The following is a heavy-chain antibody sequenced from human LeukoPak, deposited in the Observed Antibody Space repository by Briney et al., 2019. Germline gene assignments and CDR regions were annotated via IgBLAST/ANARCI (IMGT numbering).Heavy chain of an antibody. J-gene: IGHJ4*02. Sequence: GGSLRLSCAASGFTFSSYWMSWVRQAPGKGLEWVSSISSSSSYIYYADSVKGRFTISRDNAKNSLYLQMNSLRAEDTAVYYCAREGYYYDSSGYYSTYFDYWGQGTLVTVSS. V-gene: IGHV3-21*01. D-gene: IGHD3-22*01. CDR3: AREGYYYDSSGYYSTYFDY. CDR1: GFTFSSYW. CDR2: ISSSSSYI.